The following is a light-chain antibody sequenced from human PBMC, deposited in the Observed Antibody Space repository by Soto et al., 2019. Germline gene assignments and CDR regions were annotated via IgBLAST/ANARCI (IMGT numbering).Light chain of an antibody. CDR3: QQYGSSPLT. CDR2: GAS. J-gene: IGKJ1*01. CDR1: QSVSSSY. V-gene: IGKV3-20*01. Sequence: EIVLTQSPGTLSLSPGERATLSCRASQSVSSSYLAWYQQKAGQAPRLLISGASSRATGIPDRFSGSGSGTDFTLTISRLEPEDFAVYYCQQYGSSPLTFGQGTNVDIK.